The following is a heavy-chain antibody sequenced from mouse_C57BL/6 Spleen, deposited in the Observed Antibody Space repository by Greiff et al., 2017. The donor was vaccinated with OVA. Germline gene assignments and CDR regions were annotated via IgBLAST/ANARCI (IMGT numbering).Heavy chain of an antibody. CDR1: GYTFTSYG. D-gene: IGHD2-4*01. V-gene: IGHV1-81*01. CDR2: IYPRSGNT. J-gene: IGHJ3*01. CDR3: ARSDDYDGAWFAY. Sequence: QVQLKQSGAELARPGASVKLSCKASGYTFTSYGISWVKQRTGQGLEWIGEIYPRSGNTYYNEKFKGKATLTADKSSSTAYMELRSLTSEDSAVYFCARSDDYDGAWFAYWGQGTLVTVSA.